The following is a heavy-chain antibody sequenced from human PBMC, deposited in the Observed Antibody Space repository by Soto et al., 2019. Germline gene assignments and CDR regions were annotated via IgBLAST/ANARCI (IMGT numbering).Heavy chain of an antibody. CDR3: ARDRVNKDYDYYYYYGMDV. CDR2: IYSGGST. Sequence: GGSLRLSCAASGFTFSSYAMRWVRQAPGKGLEWVSVIYSGGSTYYADSVKGRFTISRDNSKNTLYLQMNSLRAEDTAVYYCARDRVNKDYDYYYYYGMDVWGQGTTVTVSS. D-gene: IGHD4-17*01. J-gene: IGHJ6*02. V-gene: IGHV3-53*01. CDR1: GFTFSSYA.